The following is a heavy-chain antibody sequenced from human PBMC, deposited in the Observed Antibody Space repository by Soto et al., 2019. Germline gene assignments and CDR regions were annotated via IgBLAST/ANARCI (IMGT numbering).Heavy chain of an antibody. J-gene: IGHJ5*02. CDR3: ARLLGQEDYYDSSGYTHWFDP. CDR1: GFTFSDYY. CDR2: ISSSGSTI. Sequence: GGSLRLSCAASGFTFSDYYMSWIRQAPGKGLEWVSYISSSGSTIYYADSVKGRFTISRDNAKNSLYLQMNSLRAEDTAVYYCARLLGQEDYYDSSGYTHWFDPWGQGTLVTVSS. V-gene: IGHV3-11*01. D-gene: IGHD3-22*01.